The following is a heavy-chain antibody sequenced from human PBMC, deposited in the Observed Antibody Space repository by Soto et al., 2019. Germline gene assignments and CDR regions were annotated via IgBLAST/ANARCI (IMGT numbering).Heavy chain of an antibody. CDR1: GGSFSGYY. V-gene: IGHV4-34*01. CDR3: ARRPTARQESSDY. CDR2: INHSGST. J-gene: IGHJ4*02. Sequence: PSDTLSLTCAVYGGSFSGYYWSWIRQPPGKGLEWIGEINHSGSTNYNPSLKSRVTISVDTSKNQFSLKLSSVTAADTAVYYCARRPTARQESSDYWGQGTLVTV.